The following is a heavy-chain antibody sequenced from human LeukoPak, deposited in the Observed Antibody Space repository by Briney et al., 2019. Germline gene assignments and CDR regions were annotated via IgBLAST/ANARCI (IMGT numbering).Heavy chain of an antibody. CDR2: ISDTDGST. CDR1: GFTLSSYA. CDR3: AKDVAATISSGGYYFDL. Sequence: GGSRRLSCAASGFTLSSYAMSWVRQAPGKGLEWVSAISDTDGSTHYADSVKGRFTISRDSSNKRLYLQMNSLRAEDTAIYYCAKDVAATISSGGYYFDLWGQGTLVTVSS. V-gene: IGHV3-23*01. J-gene: IGHJ4*02. D-gene: IGHD5-12*01.